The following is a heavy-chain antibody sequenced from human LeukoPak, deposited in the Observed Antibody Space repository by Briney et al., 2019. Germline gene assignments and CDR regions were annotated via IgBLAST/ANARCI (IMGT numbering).Heavy chain of an antibody. CDR3: AREGVGYSSSWYDDYFDY. CDR2: IYTSGST. CDR1: GGSISSYY. D-gene: IGHD6-13*01. V-gene: IGHV4-4*07. J-gene: IGHJ4*02. Sequence: MSSETLSLTCTVSGGSISSYYWSWIRQPAGKGLEWIGRIYTSGSTNYNPSLKSRVTMSVDTSKNQFSLKLSFVTAADTAVYYCAREGVGYSSSWYDDYFDYWGQGTLVTVSS.